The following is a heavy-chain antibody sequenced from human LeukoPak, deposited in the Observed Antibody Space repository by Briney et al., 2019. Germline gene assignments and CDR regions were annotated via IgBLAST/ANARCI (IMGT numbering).Heavy chain of an antibody. CDR2: ISSSSSYI. V-gene: IGHV3-21*01. J-gene: IGHJ4*02. CDR3: ASIAASGTLPFDY. D-gene: IGHD6-13*01. Sequence: GGSLRLSCAASGFTFSSYSMNWVRQAPGKGLEWVSSISSSSSYIYYADSVKGRFTISRDNAKNSLYLQMNSLRAEDTAVYYCASIAASGTLPFDYWGQGTLVTVSP. CDR1: GFTFSSYS.